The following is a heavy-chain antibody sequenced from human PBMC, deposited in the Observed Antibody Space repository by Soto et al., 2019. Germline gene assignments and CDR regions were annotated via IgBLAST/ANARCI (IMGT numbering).Heavy chain of an antibody. V-gene: IGHV4-59*01. Sequence: SETLSLTCTVSGGSISSYYLNWIRQPPGKGLEWIGYIYYSGSTNYNPSLKSRVTISVDTSKNQFSLKLSSVTAADTAVYYCARESGYDFDFDYWGQGTLVTVSS. J-gene: IGHJ4*02. CDR1: GGSISSYY. CDR3: ARESGYDFDFDY. CDR2: IYYSGST. D-gene: IGHD5-12*01.